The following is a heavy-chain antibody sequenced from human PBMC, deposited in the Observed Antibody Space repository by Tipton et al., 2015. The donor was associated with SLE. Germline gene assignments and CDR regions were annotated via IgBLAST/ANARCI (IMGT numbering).Heavy chain of an antibody. V-gene: IGHV1-8*01. CDR1: GYTFTSYD. CDR2: MNPNSGNR. J-gene: IGHJ5*02. Sequence: QVQLVQSGAEVKKPGASVKVSCKASGYTFTSYDINWVRQATGQGLEWKGWMNPNSGNRGYAQKFQGRVTMTRNTSISTAYMELSSLRSEDTAVYYCAGGAPPSGTYSRIDWFDPWGQGTLVTVSS. D-gene: IGHD1-26*01. CDR3: AGGAPPSGTYSRIDWFDP.